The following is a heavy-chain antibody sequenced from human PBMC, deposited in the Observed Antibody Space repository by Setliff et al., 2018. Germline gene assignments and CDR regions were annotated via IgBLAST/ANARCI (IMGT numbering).Heavy chain of an antibody. Sequence: ASVRVSCKASGYMFTNYGIAWVRQAPGQGLEWMGWISVHSGNTFYAPKFQGRVTMTTDTSTDTAYLDLRSLRSDDTAVYYCSRLVRYCTTTTCQTLSGGEHWGPGTLVTVS. CDR3: SRLVRYCTTTTCQTLSGGEH. CDR1: GYMFTNYG. D-gene: IGHD2-8*01. J-gene: IGHJ1*01. V-gene: IGHV1-18*01. CDR2: ISVHSGNT.